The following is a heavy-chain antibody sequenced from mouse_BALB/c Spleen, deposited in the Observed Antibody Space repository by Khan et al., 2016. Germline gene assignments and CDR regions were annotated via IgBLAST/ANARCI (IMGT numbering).Heavy chain of an antibody. CDR2: IDPENGDT. V-gene: IGHV14-4*02. J-gene: IGHJ4*01. Sequence: VQLQQSGAELVRSGASVKLSCTASGFNIKDYYMHWVKQRPEQGLEWIGWIDPENGDTEYAPKFQGKATMTADTSSNTAYLQLSSLTSEDTAVYYCNACDSKATDYWGQGTSVTVSS. CDR1: GFNIKDYY. CDR3: NACDSKATDY.